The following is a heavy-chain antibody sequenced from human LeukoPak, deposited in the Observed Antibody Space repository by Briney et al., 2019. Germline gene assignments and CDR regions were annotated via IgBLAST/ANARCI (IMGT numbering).Heavy chain of an antibody. D-gene: IGHD3-10*01. Sequence: PGGSLRLSCAASGFTFDDYGMSWVRQAPGKGLEWVSGINWNGGSTGYADSVKGRFTISRDNAKNSLYLQMNSLRAEDTALYHCARLKGPLWFGGAFDIWGQGTMVTVSS. CDR1: GFTFDDYG. J-gene: IGHJ3*02. CDR2: INWNGGST. CDR3: ARLKGPLWFGGAFDI. V-gene: IGHV3-20*01.